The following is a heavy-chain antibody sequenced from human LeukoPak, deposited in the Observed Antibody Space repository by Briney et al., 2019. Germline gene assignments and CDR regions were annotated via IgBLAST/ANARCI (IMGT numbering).Heavy chain of an antibody. Sequence: GGSLRLSCAASGFTFSSYSMNWVRQAPGKGLEWVSYVSSSSSTIYYADSVKGRFTISRDNSKNTLYLQMNSLRAEDTAVYYCARGGSYSSLDYWGQGTLVTVSS. CDR3: ARGGSYSSLDY. V-gene: IGHV3-48*01. CDR1: GFTFSSYS. CDR2: VSSSSSTI. J-gene: IGHJ4*02. D-gene: IGHD1-26*01.